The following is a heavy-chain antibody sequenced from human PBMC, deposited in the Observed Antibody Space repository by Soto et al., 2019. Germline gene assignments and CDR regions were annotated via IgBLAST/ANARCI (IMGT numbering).Heavy chain of an antibody. D-gene: IGHD4-17*01. CDR1: GGSISSSSYY. V-gene: IGHV4-39*01. J-gene: IGHJ5*02. Sequence: QLQLQESGPGLVKPSETLSLTCTVSGGSISSSSYYWGWIRQPPGKGLEWIGSIYYSGSTYYNPSLKSRVTISVDTSKNQFSRKLSSVTAADTAVYYCARHVKGYGGNSGGWFDPWGQGTLVTVSS. CDR3: ARHVKGYGGNSGGWFDP. CDR2: IYYSGST.